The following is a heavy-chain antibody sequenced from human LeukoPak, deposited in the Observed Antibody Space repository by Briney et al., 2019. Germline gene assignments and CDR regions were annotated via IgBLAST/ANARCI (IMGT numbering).Heavy chain of an antibody. Sequence: GGSLRLSCAASGFTFSSYYMNWVRQGPGKGLEWVSSIHSSDSYINYADSVRGRFTISRDNAKSSLYLQMNSLRAEDTAVYYCARGVLGYGRNDAFDIWGQGTMVTVSS. V-gene: IGHV3-21*01. CDR1: GFTFSSYY. CDR2: IHSSDSYI. J-gene: IGHJ3*02. CDR3: ARGVLGYGRNDAFDI. D-gene: IGHD4-23*01.